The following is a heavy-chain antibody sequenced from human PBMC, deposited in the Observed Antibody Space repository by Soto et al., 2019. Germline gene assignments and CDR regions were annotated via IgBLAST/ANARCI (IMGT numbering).Heavy chain of an antibody. CDR3: ARDVAEAPVDGMDV. Sequence: QVQLVESGGGVVQPGRSLRLSCAASGFTFSSYAMHWVRQAPGKGLEWVAVISYDGSNKYYADSVKGRFTISRDNSKNTLYLQMNSLRAEDTAVYYCARDVAEAPVDGMDVWGQGTTVTVSS. D-gene: IGHD6-19*01. V-gene: IGHV3-30-3*01. J-gene: IGHJ6*02. CDR2: ISYDGSNK. CDR1: GFTFSSYA.